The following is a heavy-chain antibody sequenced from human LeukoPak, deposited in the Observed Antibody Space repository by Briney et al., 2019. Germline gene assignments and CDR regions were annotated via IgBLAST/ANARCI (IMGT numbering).Heavy chain of an antibody. J-gene: IGHJ4*02. Sequence: PGGSLRLSCAASGFTFSSYWMSWVRQAPGKGLEWVANIKQDGSEKYYVDSVKGRFTISRDNAKNSLYLQMNSLRAEDTAVYYCAKAGDYYGSGSFFPYDYWGQGTLVTVSS. D-gene: IGHD3-10*01. V-gene: IGHV3-7*03. CDR2: IKQDGSEK. CDR1: GFTFSSYW. CDR3: AKAGDYYGSGSFFPYDY.